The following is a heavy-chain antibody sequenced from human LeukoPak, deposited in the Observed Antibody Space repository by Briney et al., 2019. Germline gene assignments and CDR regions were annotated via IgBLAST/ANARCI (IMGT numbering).Heavy chain of an antibody. CDR3: AKIWGDRSGWTEYYFDY. J-gene: IGHJ4*02. CDR1: GGSLSSGRYY. D-gene: IGHD6-19*01. V-gene: IGHV4-61*02. Sequence: SETLSLTCTHSGGSLSSGRYYWRWVRQPAGTGLEWLGRLYTSGSTNYNPSHKSRVTRSVDTSKNQFSLKLSSLTAADTAEYYGAKIWGDRSGWTEYYFDYWGQGTLVTVSS. CDR2: LYTSGST.